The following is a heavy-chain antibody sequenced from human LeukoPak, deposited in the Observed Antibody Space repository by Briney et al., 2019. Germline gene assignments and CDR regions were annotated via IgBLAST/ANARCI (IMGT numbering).Heavy chain of an antibody. J-gene: IGHJ4*02. CDR1: DASFSGYY. CDR2: IHPSGSP. CDR3: SRGGDASKAGKY. Sequence: SETLSLTCAIYDASFSGYYWSWIRQPPGKGLEWIGEIHPSGSPSYNPSLESRTIISVDASKNQFSLILNSVTGADTALYFCSRGGDASKAGKYWGQGALVTVSS. V-gene: IGHV4-34*01. D-gene: IGHD3-10*01.